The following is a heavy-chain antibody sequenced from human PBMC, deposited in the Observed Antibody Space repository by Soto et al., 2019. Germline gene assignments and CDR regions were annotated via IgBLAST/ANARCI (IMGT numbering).Heavy chain of an antibody. Sequence: ASVKVSCKASGYTFTGYYMHWVRQAPGQGLEWMGWINPNSGGTNYAQKFQGWVTMTRDTSISTAYMELSRLRSDDTAVYYCAREWSSGWSYFYYWGQGTLVTVSS. CDR1: GYTFTGYY. CDR3: AREWSSGWSYFYY. V-gene: IGHV1-2*04. D-gene: IGHD6-19*01. CDR2: INPNSGGT. J-gene: IGHJ4*02.